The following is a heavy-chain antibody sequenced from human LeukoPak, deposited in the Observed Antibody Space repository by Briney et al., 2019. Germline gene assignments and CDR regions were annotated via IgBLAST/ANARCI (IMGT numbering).Heavy chain of an antibody. CDR1: KFTFSSYG. V-gene: IGHV3-30*02. Sequence: PGGSLRLSCAASKFTFSSYGMHWVRQAPGKGLEWVAFIRYDGSNKYYVDSVKGRFTISRDNSKNTLFLQMNSLRAEDTAVYYCAKGPYGSGSPEGYYYYYYMDVWGKGTTVTVSS. D-gene: IGHD3-10*01. J-gene: IGHJ6*03. CDR2: IRYDGSNK. CDR3: AKGPYGSGSPEGYYYYYYMDV.